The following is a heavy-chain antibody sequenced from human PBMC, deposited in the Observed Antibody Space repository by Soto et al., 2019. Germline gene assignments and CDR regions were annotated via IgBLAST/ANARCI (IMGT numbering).Heavy chain of an antibody. J-gene: IGHJ4*02. Sequence: PSETLSLTCTVSGGSINTYYWRCIRQPPGKGMEWIGYVDYSGNSDSSPSLKSRVTISIDTSKKQVYLKLNSVTAADTAVYYCARNWFSGAGRFHFDYWGPGITVPVYS. CDR2: VDYSGNS. CDR1: GGSINTYY. CDR3: ARNWFSGAGRFHFDY. D-gene: IGHD6-19*01. V-gene: IGHV4-59*01.